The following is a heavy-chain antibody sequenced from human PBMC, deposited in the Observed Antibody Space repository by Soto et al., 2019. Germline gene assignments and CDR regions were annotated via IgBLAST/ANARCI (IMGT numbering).Heavy chain of an antibody. Sequence: GGSLRLSCAASGFTFYNYGMHWVRQAPGKGLEWVAGIWHDASNKYYADSVKGRFTISRDNSKNTLYLQMNSLRAEDTAVYYCASPYYDFWSGPHDAFDIWGQGTMVTVSS. D-gene: IGHD3-3*01. V-gene: IGHV3-33*01. CDR2: IWHDASNK. CDR1: GFTFYNYG. CDR3: ASPYYDFWSGPHDAFDI. J-gene: IGHJ3*02.